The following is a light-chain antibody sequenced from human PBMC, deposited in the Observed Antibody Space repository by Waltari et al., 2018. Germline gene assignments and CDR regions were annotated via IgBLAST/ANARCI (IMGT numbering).Light chain of an antibody. Sequence: QCALTQPASVSGSPGQSITISCTGTSSDVGGYTYVSWYQRDPGKAPKLMIYNVTVRPSGVSNRFSGSKSGNTASLIISGLQAEDEADYFCSSYTRSSALVFGGGTKLTVL. J-gene: IGLJ2*01. CDR1: SSDVGGYTY. CDR2: NVT. V-gene: IGLV2-14*03. CDR3: SSYTRSSALV.